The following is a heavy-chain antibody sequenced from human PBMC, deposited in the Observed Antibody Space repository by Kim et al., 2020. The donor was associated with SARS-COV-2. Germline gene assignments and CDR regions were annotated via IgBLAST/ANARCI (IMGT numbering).Heavy chain of an antibody. CDR3: TRDLNYYDSGTYYDVFDL. CDR1: GFSFSPYW. D-gene: IGHD3-10*01. J-gene: IGHJ3*01. V-gene: IGHV3-7*01. CDR2: INQDGKKK. Sequence: GGSLRLSCAGSGFSFSPYWMFWVRQTPGKGLEWVANINQDGKKKYYVDSVKDRLTISRDNAENSLYLQMNSLRAEDTAVYFCTRDLNYYDSGTYYDVFDLWGQGTMVTVSS.